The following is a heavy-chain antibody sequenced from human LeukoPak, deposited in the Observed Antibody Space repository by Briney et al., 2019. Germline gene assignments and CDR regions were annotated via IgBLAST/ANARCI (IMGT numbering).Heavy chain of an antibody. D-gene: IGHD1-26*01. V-gene: IGHV3-7*03. CDR3: ASPGASGWDREDDAFDI. CDR2: IKQDGSEK. Sequence: GGSLRLSCAASGFTFSNYAMNWVRQAPGKGLEWVANIKQDGSEKYYVDSVKGRFTISRDNAKNSLYLQMNSLRSEDTAVYYCASPGASGWDREDDAFDIWGQGTMVTVSS. J-gene: IGHJ3*02. CDR1: GFTFSNYA.